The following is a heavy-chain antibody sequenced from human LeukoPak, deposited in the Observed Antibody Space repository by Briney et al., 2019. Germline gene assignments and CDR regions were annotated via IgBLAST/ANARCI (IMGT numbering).Heavy chain of an antibody. Sequence: GGSLRLSCSAPGFSFSSYEMNWVRQAPGKGLEWISYITGSGDTIYYADSVKGRFAISRDNAKNSLYLQMNSLRAEDTAVYYCARTYYYGSGYYMDVWGKGTTVTISS. CDR1: GFSFSSYE. J-gene: IGHJ6*03. D-gene: IGHD3-10*01. CDR3: ARTYYYGSGYYMDV. V-gene: IGHV3-48*03. CDR2: ITGSGDTI.